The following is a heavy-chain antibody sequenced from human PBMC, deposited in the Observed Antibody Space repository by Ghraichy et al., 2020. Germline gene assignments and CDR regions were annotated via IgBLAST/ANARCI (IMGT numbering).Heavy chain of an antibody. CDR1: GFTFSSYW. CDR2: IKQDGSEK. CDR3: ARRSTYDFWSGTRFDP. Sequence: GGSLRLSCAASGFTFSSYWMSWVRQAPGKGLEWVANIKQDGSEKYYVDSVKGRFTISRDNAKNSLYLQMNSLRAEDTAVYYCARRSTYDFWSGTRFDPWGQGTLVTVSS. J-gene: IGHJ5*02. V-gene: IGHV3-7*01. D-gene: IGHD3-3*01.